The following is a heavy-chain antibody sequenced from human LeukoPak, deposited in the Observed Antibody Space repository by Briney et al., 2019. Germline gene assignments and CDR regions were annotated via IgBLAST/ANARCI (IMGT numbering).Heavy chain of an antibody. Sequence: PSETLSLTCAVYGGSFSGYYWSWIRQPPGKGLEWIGEINHSGGTNYNPSLKSRVTISVDTSKNQFSLKLSSVTAADTAVYYCARGEGGYSYGYYYYYMDVWGKGTTVTVSS. CDR1: GGSFSGYY. CDR2: INHSGGT. V-gene: IGHV4-34*01. J-gene: IGHJ6*03. CDR3: ARGEGGYSYGYYYYYMDV. D-gene: IGHD5-18*01.